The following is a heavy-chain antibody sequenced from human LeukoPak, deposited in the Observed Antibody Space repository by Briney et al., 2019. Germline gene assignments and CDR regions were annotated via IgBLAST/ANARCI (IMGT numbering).Heavy chain of an antibody. J-gene: IGHJ4*02. D-gene: IGHD2-21*02. CDR1: GGSISSYY. CDR2: IYYSGST. CDR3: ARARSYCGGDCPSFDY. V-gene: IGHV4-59*01. Sequence: PSETLSLTCTVSGGSISSYYWSWIRQPPGKGLEWIGYIYYSGSTNYNPSLKSRVTISVDTSKNQFSLKLSSVTAADTAVYYCARARSYCGGDCPSFDYWGQGTLATVSA.